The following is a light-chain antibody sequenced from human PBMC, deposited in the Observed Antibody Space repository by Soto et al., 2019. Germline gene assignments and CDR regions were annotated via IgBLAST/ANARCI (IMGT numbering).Light chain of an antibody. V-gene: IGLV2-14*01. Sequence: QSVLTQPASVSGSPGRSITISCTGTSSEVGGYNYVSWYQQHPGKAPKLMIYDVSNRPSGVSNRFSGSKSGNTASLTISGLQAEDEADYYCSSYTSSSTLYVFGTGTKVTVL. CDR2: DVS. CDR3: SSYTSSSTLYV. J-gene: IGLJ1*01. CDR1: SSEVGGYNY.